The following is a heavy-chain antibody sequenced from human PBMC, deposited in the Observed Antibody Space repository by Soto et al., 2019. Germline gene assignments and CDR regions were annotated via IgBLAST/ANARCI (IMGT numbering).Heavy chain of an antibody. J-gene: IGHJ4*02. V-gene: IGHV3-23*01. CDR2: ISGSAGSSGP. D-gene: IGHD2-2*01. CDR1: GCTFSKFT. CDR3: AKARCSTANCYVPEY. Sequence: GGPLRVSYVASGCTFSKFTRSRVRKEPGKGLEWVSVISGSAGSSGPSYADSVQGRFSISRDNARNTLYLQMNSLRGEDTAMYYCAKARCSTANCYVPEYWGQGTRVTVSS.